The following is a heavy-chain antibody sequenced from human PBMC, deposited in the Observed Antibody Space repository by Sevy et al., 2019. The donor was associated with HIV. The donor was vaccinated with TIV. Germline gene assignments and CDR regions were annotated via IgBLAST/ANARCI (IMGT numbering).Heavy chain of an antibody. CDR1: GFTVSSNY. J-gene: IGHJ6*02. CDR3: ASTRGLLGYCSSTSCYPPAYYYYGMDV. Sequence: GGSLRLSCAASGFTVSSNYMSWVRQAPGKGLEWVSVIYGGGSTYYADSVKGRFTISRDNSKNTLYLQMNSLRAEDTAVYYCASTRGLLGYCSSTSCYPPAYYYYGMDVWGQGTTVTVSS. D-gene: IGHD2-2*01. CDR2: IYGGGST. V-gene: IGHV3-53*01.